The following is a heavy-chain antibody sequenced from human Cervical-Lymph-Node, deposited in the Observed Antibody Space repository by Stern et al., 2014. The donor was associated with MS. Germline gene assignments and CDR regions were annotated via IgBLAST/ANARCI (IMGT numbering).Heavy chain of an antibody. Sequence: QMQLVQSGAEVKKPGASVKVSCKASGYTFTNYYIHWVRQAPGQGLEWMGWINPNSGYTNYAQKFQGWVTMTSDTSISTAYMELSRLTSDDTAIYYCATDRNLNWFDPWGQGTLVTVSS. CDR1: GYTFTNYY. CDR3: ATDRNLNWFDP. V-gene: IGHV1-2*04. D-gene: IGHD1-14*01. J-gene: IGHJ5*02. CDR2: INPNSGYT.